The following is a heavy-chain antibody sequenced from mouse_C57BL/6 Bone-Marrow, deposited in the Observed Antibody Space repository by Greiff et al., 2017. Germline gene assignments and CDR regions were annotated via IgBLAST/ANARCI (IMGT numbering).Heavy chain of an antibody. Sequence: EVKLQESGAELVRPGASVKLSCTASGFNIKDDYMHWVKQRPEQGLEWIGWIDPENGDTEYASKFQGKATITADTSSNTAYLQLSSLTSEDTAVYYCTTWSGGFAYWGQGTLVTVSA. CDR2: IDPENGDT. V-gene: IGHV14-4*01. CDR3: TTWSGGFAY. CDR1: GFNIKDDY. J-gene: IGHJ3*01.